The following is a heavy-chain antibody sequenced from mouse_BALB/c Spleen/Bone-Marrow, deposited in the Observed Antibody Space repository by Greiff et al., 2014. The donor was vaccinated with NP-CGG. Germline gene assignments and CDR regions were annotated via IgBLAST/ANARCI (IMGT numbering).Heavy chain of an antibody. CDR1: GYSFTGYY. CDR3: VKGVYGNPFAY. CDR2: ISCYNGAT. V-gene: IGHV1S34*01. J-gene: IGHJ3*01. D-gene: IGHD2-1*01. Sequence: LVKTGASVKIPCKASGYSFTGYYMHWVEQSHGKSLEWIGYISCYNGATSYNQKFKGKATFTVDTSSSTAYMQFNSLTSEDSAVYYCVKGVYGNPFAYWGQGTLVTVSA.